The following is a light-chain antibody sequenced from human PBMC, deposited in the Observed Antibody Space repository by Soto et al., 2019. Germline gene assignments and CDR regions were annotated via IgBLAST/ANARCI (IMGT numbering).Light chain of an antibody. Sequence: EIVMTQSPATLSVSPGESATLSCRASQSVNTNLAWYQQKPGRAPRLLIHGASTRATSIPARVSGSGSGTEFTLNISSLQSEDFAVYYCQQYNNWPPHTFGQGTKLEIK. V-gene: IGKV3-15*01. CDR2: GAS. CDR3: QQYNNWPPHT. CDR1: QSVNTN. J-gene: IGKJ2*01.